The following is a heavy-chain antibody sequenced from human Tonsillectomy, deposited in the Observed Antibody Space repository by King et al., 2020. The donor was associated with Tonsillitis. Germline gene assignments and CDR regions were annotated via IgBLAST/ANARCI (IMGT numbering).Heavy chain of an antibody. D-gene: IGHD5-18*01. Sequence: VQLVQSGGGVVQPGRSLRLSCAASGFTFSSYAMHWVRQAPGKGLEWVAVISYDGSNKYYADSVKGRFTISRDNSKNTLYLQMNSLRAEDTAVYYCARAGWDTAMGGYFDLWGRGTLVTVSS. J-gene: IGHJ2*01. CDR1: GFTFSSYA. CDR2: ISYDGSNK. CDR3: ARAGWDTAMGGYFDL. V-gene: IGHV3-30*04.